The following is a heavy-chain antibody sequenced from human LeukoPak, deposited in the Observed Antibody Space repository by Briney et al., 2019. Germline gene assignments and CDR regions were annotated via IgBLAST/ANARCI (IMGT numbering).Heavy chain of an antibody. J-gene: IGHJ4*02. CDR1: GFTFSSYS. D-gene: IGHD2-8*01. CDR3: ARASTKLPYFDY. V-gene: IGHV3-21*01. CDR2: ISSSSYI. Sequence: TGGSLRLSCAASGFTFSSYSMNWVRQAPGKGLEWVSSISSSSYIYYADSVKGRFTISRDNAKNSLYLQMNSLRAEDTAVYYCARASTKLPYFDYWGQGTLVTVSS.